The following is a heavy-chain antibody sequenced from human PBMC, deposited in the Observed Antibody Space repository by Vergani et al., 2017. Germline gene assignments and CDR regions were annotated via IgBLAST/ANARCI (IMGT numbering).Heavy chain of an antibody. V-gene: IGHV3-11*01. CDR1: GFTFSDYY. Sequence: QVQLVESGGGVVQPGRSLRLSCAASGFTFSDYYMSWIRQAPGKGLEWVSYISSSGSTIYYADSVKGRFTISRDNAKNSLYLQMNSLRAEDTAVYYCARVGPDFWSGYYDGVDYWGQGTLVTVSS. J-gene: IGHJ4*02. CDR3: ARVGPDFWSGYYDGVDY. D-gene: IGHD3-3*01. CDR2: ISSSGSTI.